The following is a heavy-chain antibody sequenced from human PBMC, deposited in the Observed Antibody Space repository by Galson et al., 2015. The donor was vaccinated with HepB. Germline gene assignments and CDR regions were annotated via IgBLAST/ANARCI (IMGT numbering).Heavy chain of an antibody. D-gene: IGHD3-10*01. J-gene: IGHJ4*02. V-gene: IGHV5-10-1*01. Sequence: QSGAEVKKPGESLRISCKGSGYSFTSYWISWVRQMPGKGLEWMGRIDPSDSYTNYSPSFQGHVTISADKSISTAYLQWSSLKASDTAMYYCATLPGRGELLPPLGEVGDYWGQGTLVTVSS. CDR1: GYSFTSYW. CDR3: ATLPGRGELLPPLGEVGDY. CDR2: IDPSDSYT.